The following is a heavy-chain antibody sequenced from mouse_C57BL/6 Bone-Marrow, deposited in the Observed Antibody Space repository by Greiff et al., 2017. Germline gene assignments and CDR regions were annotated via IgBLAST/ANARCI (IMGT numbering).Heavy chain of an antibody. CDR2: INPSNGGT. D-gene: IGHD1-1*01. CDR3: ARCYYYGSNDWYVDV. CDR1: GYTFTSYW. Sequence: VQLQQSGTELVKPGASVKLSCKASGYTFTSYWMHWVKQRPGQGLEWIGNINPSNGGTNYNEKFKSKATLTVDKSSSTAYMQLSSLPSEDSAVYYCARCYYYGSNDWYVDVWGTGTTVTVSS. J-gene: IGHJ1*03. V-gene: IGHV1-53*01.